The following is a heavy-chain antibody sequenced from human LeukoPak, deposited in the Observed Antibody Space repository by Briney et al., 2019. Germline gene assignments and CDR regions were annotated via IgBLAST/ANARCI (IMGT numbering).Heavy chain of an antibody. D-gene: IGHD1-14*01. V-gene: IGHV3-48*02. J-gene: IGHJ3*02. Sequence: GGTLRLSCAASGFTFSSYSMNWVRQAPGKGREWVSYISSSSSTIYYADSVKGRFTISRDNAKNSLYLQMNSLRDEDTAVYCCARVNVAGTAFDIWGQGTMVTVSS. CDR2: ISSSSSTI. CDR1: GFTFSSYS. CDR3: ARVNVAGTAFDI.